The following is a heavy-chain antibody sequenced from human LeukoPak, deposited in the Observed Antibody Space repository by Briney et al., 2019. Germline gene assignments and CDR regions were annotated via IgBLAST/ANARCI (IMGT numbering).Heavy chain of an antibody. CDR2: MNPNSGNT. CDR1: GYTFTSYD. CDR3: ARGITMVRGYNWFDP. J-gene: IGHJ5*02. Sequence: GASVKVSCKASGYTFTSYDINWVRQATGQGLGWMGWMNPNSGNTGYAQKFQGRVTMTRDTSISTAYMELSSLRSEDTAVYYCARGITMVRGYNWFDPWGQGTLVTVSS. D-gene: IGHD3-10*01. V-gene: IGHV1-8*01.